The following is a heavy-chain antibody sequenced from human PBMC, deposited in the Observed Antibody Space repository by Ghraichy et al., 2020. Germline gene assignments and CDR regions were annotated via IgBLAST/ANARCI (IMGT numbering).Heavy chain of an antibody. D-gene: IGHD3-22*01. CDR3: ARRPRPYDSSGYPDY. CDR1: GYSISSGYY. CDR2: IYHSGST. Sequence: SETLSLTCAVSGYSISSGYYWGWIRQPPGKGLEWIGSIYHSGSTYYNPSLKSRVTISVDTSKNQFSLKLSSVTAADTAVYYCARRPRPYDSSGYPDYWGQGTLVTVSS. J-gene: IGHJ4*02. V-gene: IGHV4-38-2*01.